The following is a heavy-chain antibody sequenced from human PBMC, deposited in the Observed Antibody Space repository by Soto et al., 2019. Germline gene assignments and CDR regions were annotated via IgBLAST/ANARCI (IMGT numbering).Heavy chain of an antibody. J-gene: IGHJ4*02. D-gene: IGHD4-17*01. CDR2: IYHSGST. V-gene: IGHV4-30-2*01. Sequence: SETLSLTCVVSGGSISSGGYSWSWIRQPPGKGLEWIGYIYHSGSTYYNPSLKSRVTISVDRSKNQFSLKLSSVTAADTAVYYCARAMTTVTTIDYWGQGTLVTVSS. CDR3: ARAMTTVTTIDY. CDR1: GGSISSGGYS.